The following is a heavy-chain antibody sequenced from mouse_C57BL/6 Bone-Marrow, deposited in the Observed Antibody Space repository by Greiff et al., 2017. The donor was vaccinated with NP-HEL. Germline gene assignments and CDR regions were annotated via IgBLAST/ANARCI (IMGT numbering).Heavy chain of an antibody. CDR2: IDPSDSET. CDR1: GYTFTSYW. CDR3: ARRGFCGSSYGRYFDV. J-gene: IGHJ1*03. Sequence: QVQLQQPGAELVRPGSSVKLSCKASGYTFTSYWMHWVKQRPIQGLEWIGNIDPSDSETHYNQKFKDKATLTVDKSYSTAYMQLSSLTSEDSAVYYCARRGFCGSSYGRYFDVWGTGTTVTVSS. V-gene: IGHV1-52*01. D-gene: IGHD1-1*01.